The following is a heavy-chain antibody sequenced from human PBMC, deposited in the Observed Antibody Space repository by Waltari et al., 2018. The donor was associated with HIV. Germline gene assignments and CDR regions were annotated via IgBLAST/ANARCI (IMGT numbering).Heavy chain of an antibody. J-gene: IGHJ4*01. CDR1: GAFISDWH. CDR2: FHYSGSN. Sequence: QVHLQGSGPGLVKPSETLSLPCTVSGAFISDWHWKWIRQSPGRGLEFIGYFHYSGSNNYNPSLKRRVDISADTSKKQFSLKVNSVTAADTAIYYCAATSWGGAVVFENWGQGIPVSVSS. CDR3: AATSWGGAVVFEN. D-gene: IGHD2-2*01. V-gene: IGHV4-59*03.